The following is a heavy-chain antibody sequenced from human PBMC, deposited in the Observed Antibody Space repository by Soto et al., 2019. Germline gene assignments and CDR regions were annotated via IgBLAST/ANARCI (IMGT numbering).Heavy chain of an antibody. Sequence: GGSLRLSCAASGFTFSTYAMSWVRQAPGRGLEWVSAISGSGGSTYYADSVKGRFTISRDNSKNTLYLQMISLRAEDTAIYYCARMSVVVPAAPRNFDYWGPGALVTVSS. J-gene: IGHJ4*02. CDR1: GFTFSTYA. CDR2: ISGSGGST. D-gene: IGHD2-2*01. V-gene: IGHV3-23*01. CDR3: ARMSVVVPAAPRNFDY.